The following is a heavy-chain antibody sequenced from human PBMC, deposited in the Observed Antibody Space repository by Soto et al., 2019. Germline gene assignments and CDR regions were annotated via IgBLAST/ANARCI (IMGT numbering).Heavy chain of an antibody. CDR3: ISGEGRPLDY. CDR1: GFTFSGSA. J-gene: IGHJ4*02. V-gene: IGHV3-73*01. CDR2: IRSKANSYAK. Sequence: GGSLRLSCAASGFTFSGSAMHWVRQASGKGLEWVGRIRSKANSYAKAYAASVKGRFTIPRDDSKNTAYLQMNSLKTEDTAVYYCISGEGRPLDYWGQGTLVTVSS.